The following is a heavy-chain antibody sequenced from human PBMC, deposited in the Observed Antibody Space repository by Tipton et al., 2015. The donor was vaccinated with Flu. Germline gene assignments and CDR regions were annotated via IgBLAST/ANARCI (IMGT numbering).Heavy chain of an antibody. CDR1: GFPFSSYA. V-gene: IGHV3-23*01. D-gene: IGHD6-19*01. Sequence: SLRLSCAASGFPFSSYAMNWVRQTPGKGLEWVSSISGSGGSTHYADSVKGRFTISRDNSKNTLYLQMNSVRVEDTAVYYCVKAGWSKRYYYFYYYMDVWGKGTTVTVSS. CDR2: ISGSGGST. CDR3: VKAGWSKRYYYFYYYMDV. J-gene: IGHJ6*03.